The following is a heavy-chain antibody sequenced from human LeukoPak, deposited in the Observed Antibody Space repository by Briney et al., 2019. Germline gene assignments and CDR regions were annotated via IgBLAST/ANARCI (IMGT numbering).Heavy chain of an antibody. Sequence: ASVKVSCKVSGYTLTELSMHWVRQAPGKGLEWMGGFGPEDGETIYAQKFQGRVTMTEDTSTDTAYMELSSLRSEDTAVYYCATVPGPDIAARYWGQGTLVTVSS. CDR3: ATVPGPDIAARY. J-gene: IGHJ4*02. V-gene: IGHV1-24*01. CDR2: FGPEDGET. D-gene: IGHD6-6*01. CDR1: GYTLTELS.